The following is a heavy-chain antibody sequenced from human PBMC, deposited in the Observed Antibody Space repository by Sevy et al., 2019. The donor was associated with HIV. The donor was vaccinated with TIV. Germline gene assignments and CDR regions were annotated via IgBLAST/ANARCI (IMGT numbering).Heavy chain of an antibody. CDR2: IRHDGSDE. CDR3: ARDRKVLLVVYAIPFDVFDI. CDR1: GFTFNNYG. Sequence: GGSLRLSCAASGFTFNNYGMQWVRQAPGKGLEWVTFIRHDGSDEYYTDSVKGRFTISRDNSKNTVYLQMNSLRAEDTAVYYCARDRKVLLVVYAIPFDVFDIWGQGTMVTVSS. V-gene: IGHV3-30*02. J-gene: IGHJ3*02. D-gene: IGHD2-8*02.